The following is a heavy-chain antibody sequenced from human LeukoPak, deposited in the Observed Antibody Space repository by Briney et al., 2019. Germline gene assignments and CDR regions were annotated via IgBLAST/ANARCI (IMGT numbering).Heavy chain of an antibody. Sequence: GGSLRLSCAASGFTFSSYWMTWVRQAPGKGLEWVANIRPDGSAKYYVDSVKGRFTISRDNAKNSLYLQMHRLRAEDTALYYCARGDMTTVRFWGQGTLVTVSS. CDR1: GFTFSSYW. V-gene: IGHV3-7*05. J-gene: IGHJ4*02. CDR2: IRPDGSAK. CDR3: ARGDMTTVRF. D-gene: IGHD4-17*01.